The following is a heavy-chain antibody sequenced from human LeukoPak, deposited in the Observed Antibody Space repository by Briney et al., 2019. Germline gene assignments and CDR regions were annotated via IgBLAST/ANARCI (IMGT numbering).Heavy chain of an antibody. V-gene: IGHV4-34*01. CDR1: GGSFSGYY. Sequence: PSETLSLTCGVYGGSFSGYYWSWIRQPPGKGLEWIGEINHSGSTNYNPSLKSRVTISVDTSKNQFSLKLSSVTAADTAVYYCARGRVDEYSGYDSGKGLDYWGQGTLVTVSS. D-gene: IGHD5-12*01. CDR3: ARGRVDEYSGYDSGKGLDY. CDR2: INHSGST. J-gene: IGHJ4*02.